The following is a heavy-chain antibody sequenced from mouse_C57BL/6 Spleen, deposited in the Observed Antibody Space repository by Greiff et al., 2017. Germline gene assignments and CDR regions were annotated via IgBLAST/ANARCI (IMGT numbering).Heavy chain of an antibody. J-gene: IGHJ3*01. CDR3: ASQIYYDYDGFAY. D-gene: IGHD2-4*01. V-gene: IGHV2-2*01. Sequence: QVQLQQSGPGLVQPSQSLSITCTVSGFSLTSYGVHWVRQSPGTGLEWLGVIWSGGSTDYNAAFISRLSISKDNSKSQVFFKMNSLQADDTAIYYCASQIYYDYDGFAYWGQGTLVTVSA. CDR2: IWSGGST. CDR1: GFSLTSYG.